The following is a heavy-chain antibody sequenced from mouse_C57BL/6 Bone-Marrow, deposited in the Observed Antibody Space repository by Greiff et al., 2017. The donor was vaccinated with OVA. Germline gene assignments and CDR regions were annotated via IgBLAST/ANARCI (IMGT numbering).Heavy chain of an antibody. CDR1: GYTFTSYW. D-gene: IGHD1-1*01. Sequence: QVQLQQPGTELVKPGASVKLSCKASGYTFTSYWMHWVKQRPGQGLEWIGNINPSNGGTNYNEKFKSKATLTVDKSSSTAYMQLSSLTSEDSAVYYCARWTKGITTVVAPYYYAMDYWGQGTSVTVSS. J-gene: IGHJ4*01. CDR3: ARWTKGITTVVAPYYYAMDY. CDR2: INPSNGGT. V-gene: IGHV1-53*01.